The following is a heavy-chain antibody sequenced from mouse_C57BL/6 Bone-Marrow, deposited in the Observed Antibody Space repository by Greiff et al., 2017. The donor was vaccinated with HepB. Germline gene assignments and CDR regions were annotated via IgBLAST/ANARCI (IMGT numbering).Heavy chain of an antibody. V-gene: IGHV1-47*01. CDR1: GYTFTTYP. J-gene: IGHJ2*01. CDR2: FHPYNDDT. D-gene: IGHD2-5*01. Sequence: VQLQQSGAELVKPGASVKMSCKASGYTFTTYPIEWMKQNHGKSLEWIGNFHPYNDDTKYNEKFKGKATLNVEKSSSTVYLELSRLTSDDSAVDYCARSSNYFYYFDYWGQGTTLTVSS. CDR3: ARSSNYFYYFDY.